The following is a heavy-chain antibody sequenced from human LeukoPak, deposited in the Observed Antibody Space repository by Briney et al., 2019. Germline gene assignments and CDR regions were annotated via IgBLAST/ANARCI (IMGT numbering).Heavy chain of an antibody. CDR2: IWSDGSKI. Sequence: GGSLRLSCAASGFTFNYYGMHWVRQAPGKGLEWVAVIWSDGSKIYYADSVKGRFTVSRDDSKSTLYLQMNSLRVEDTALYFCARDDDTSSHYSRFDYWGQGTLVTVSS. D-gene: IGHD3-22*01. J-gene: IGHJ4*02. CDR3: ARDDDTSSHYSRFDY. CDR1: GFTFNYYG. V-gene: IGHV3-33*01.